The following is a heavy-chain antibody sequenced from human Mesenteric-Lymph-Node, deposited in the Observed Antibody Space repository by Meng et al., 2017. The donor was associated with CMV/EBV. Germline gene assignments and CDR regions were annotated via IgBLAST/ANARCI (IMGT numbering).Heavy chain of an antibody. J-gene: IGHJ4*02. CDR2: ISASGGGT. CDR1: GFSFNIYT. D-gene: IGHD3-3*01. Sequence: LSLTCAASGFSFNIYTMGWVRQAPGKGLEWVSGISASGGGTSYADSVKGRFTISRDNSRKMLYLLMNSLRAEDTAVYYCAKRHWSGFPEGFDSWGQGTLVTVSS. CDR3: AKRHWSGFPEGFDS. V-gene: IGHV3-23*01.